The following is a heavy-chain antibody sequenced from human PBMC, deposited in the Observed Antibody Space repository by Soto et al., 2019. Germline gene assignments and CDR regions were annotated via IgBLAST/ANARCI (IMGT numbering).Heavy chain of an antibody. J-gene: IGHJ4*02. Sequence: QVQLQESGPGLVTPSQTLSLTCTVSGASIRRSGYYWSWIRQHPGKGLVWIGYIYYSGSTYYNPSLNSRVTISQDTSNNHFSLRLTSVTAADTAVYYCARGAGSHYFDYWGQGILVTVSS. V-gene: IGHV4-31*03. CDR1: GASIRRSGYY. CDR2: IYYSGST. D-gene: IGHD3-10*01. CDR3: ARGAGSHYFDY.